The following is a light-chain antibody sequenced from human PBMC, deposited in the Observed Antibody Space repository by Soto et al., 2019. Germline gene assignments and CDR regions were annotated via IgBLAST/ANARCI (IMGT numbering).Light chain of an antibody. CDR2: GTF. CDR1: QSLSTTD. J-gene: IGKJ5*01. CDR3: PQYGSLPYT. Sequence: EIVLTQSPGTLSLSPGKRATLSCRASQSLSTTDSDWHQQRSGQPPRLVIHGTFSTASGIPARFSSGGSGTDFTLATSSLEPEDCAGYYCPQYGSLPYTFVQGTRLE. V-gene: IGKV3-20*01.